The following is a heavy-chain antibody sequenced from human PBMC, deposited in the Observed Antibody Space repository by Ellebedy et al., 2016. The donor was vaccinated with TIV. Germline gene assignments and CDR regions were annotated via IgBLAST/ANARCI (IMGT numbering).Heavy chain of an antibody. CDR1: GLTFSSHA. CDR2: ITESGGNT. D-gene: IGHD4-23*01. V-gene: IGHV3-23*01. J-gene: IGHJ3*01. CDR3: ARDPVGVGPAFDV. Sequence: GEFLKISCAASGLTFSSHAMSWVRQAPGKGLEWVSSITESGGNTYYADSVKGRFTISRDNSKDTLYLQMNSLRAEDTAIYYCARDPVGVGPAFDVWGQGTMVTVSS.